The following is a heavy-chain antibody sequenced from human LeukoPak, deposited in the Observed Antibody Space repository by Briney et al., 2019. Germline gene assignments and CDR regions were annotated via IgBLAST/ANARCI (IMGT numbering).Heavy chain of an antibody. D-gene: IGHD3-22*01. Sequence: TGGSLRLSCAASGFTFSSYAMSWVRQAPGKGLEWVSAISGSGGSTYYADSVKGRFTISRDNSKNTLYLQMNSLRAEDTAVYYCAKAMYYYDSSGPPYWGQGTLVTVSS. J-gene: IGHJ4*02. CDR2: ISGSGGST. CDR3: AKAMYYYDSSGPPY. CDR1: GFTFSSYA. V-gene: IGHV3-23*01.